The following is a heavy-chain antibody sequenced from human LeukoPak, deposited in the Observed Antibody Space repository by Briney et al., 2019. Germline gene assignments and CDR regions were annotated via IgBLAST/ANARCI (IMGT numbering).Heavy chain of an antibody. V-gene: IGHV2-70*11. J-gene: IGHJ3*02. CDR3: ARSTRPFDAFDM. Sequence: SGPTLVNPTQTLTLTCTFSGFSLSTSGMCVSWIRQPPGKALEWLARIDWDDDKYYSTSLKTRLNISKDTSKNQVVLTMPNMDPVDTATYYCARSTRPFDAFDMWGQGTMVTVSS. CDR1: GFSLSTSGMC. CDR2: IDWDDDK.